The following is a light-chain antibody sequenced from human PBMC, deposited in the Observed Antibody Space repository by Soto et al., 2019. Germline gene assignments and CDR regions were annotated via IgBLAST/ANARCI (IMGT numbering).Light chain of an antibody. CDR1: QSFSSSY. V-gene: IGKV3-20*01. J-gene: IGKJ5*01. CDR2: GAS. Sequence: EIVLTQSPGTLSLSPGERATLSCSASQSFSSSYLAWYQQKPGQAPRLLIYGASSRATGIPDRFSGSGSGTDFTLTISRLEPEDFAVYYCKQYGTSLTFGQGTRLEI. CDR3: KQYGTSLT.